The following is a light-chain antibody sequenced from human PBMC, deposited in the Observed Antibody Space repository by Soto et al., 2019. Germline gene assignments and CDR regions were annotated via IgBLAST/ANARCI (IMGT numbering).Light chain of an antibody. CDR1: SSDVGDYNY. Sequence: QSALTQPRSVSGSPGQSVTISCTGTSSDVGDYNYVSWYQQYPGKAPKLVIYDVSKRRSGVPDRFSGSKSGNTASLTISGLQAEDEADYYGCSFAGSDTLGVCGGGTKLTVL. V-gene: IGLV2-11*01. CDR2: DVS. CDR3: CSFAGSDTLGV. J-gene: IGLJ3*02.